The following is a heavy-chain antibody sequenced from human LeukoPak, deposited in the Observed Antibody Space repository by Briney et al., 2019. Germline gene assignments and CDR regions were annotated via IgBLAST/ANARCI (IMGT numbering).Heavy chain of an antibody. CDR3: AGGNYYYYYKDV. Sequence: ASVKVSCKASGGTFSSYAISWVRQAPGQGLEWMGGIIPIFGTANYAQKFQGRVTITADKSTSTAYMELSSLRSEDTAVYYCAGGNYYYYYKDVWGKGTTVTVSS. J-gene: IGHJ6*03. V-gene: IGHV1-69*06. CDR2: IIPIFGTA. CDR1: GGTFSSYA.